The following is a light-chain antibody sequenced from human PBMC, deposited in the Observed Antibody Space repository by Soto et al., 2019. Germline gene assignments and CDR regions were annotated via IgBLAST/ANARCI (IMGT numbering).Light chain of an antibody. Sequence: EIVLTQSPGTVSLSPGERATLYCRASQSVSNNYLAWYQQKPGQAPRLLIYGASNRATGIPDRFSGSGSGTDFTLTISRLEPEDFAVYYCQQYGSSGTFGQGTKV. V-gene: IGKV3-20*01. J-gene: IGKJ1*01. CDR1: QSVSNNY. CDR3: QQYGSSGT. CDR2: GAS.